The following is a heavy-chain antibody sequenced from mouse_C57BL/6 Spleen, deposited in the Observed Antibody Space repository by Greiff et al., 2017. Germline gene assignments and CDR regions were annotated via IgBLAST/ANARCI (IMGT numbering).Heavy chain of an antibody. Sequence: VQLQQPGAELVKPGASVKMSCKASGYTFTSYWITWVKQRPGQGLEWIGDIYPGSGSTNYNEKFKSKATLTVDTSSSTAYMQLSSLTSEDAAVYYCGNDGSGGWYFDVWGTGTTVTVSS. D-gene: IGHD1-1*01. J-gene: IGHJ1*03. CDR3: GNDGSGGWYFDV. V-gene: IGHV1-55*01. CDR2: IYPGSGST. CDR1: GYTFTSYW.